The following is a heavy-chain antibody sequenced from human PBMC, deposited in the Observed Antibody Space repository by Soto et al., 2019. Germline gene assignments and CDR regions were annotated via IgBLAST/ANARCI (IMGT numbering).Heavy chain of an antibody. J-gene: IGHJ6*02. CDR1: GGSFSGYY. Sequence: KTSETLSLTCAVYGGSFSGYYWSWIRQPPGKGLEWIGGINHSGSTNYNPSLKSRVTISVDTSKNQFSLKLSSVTAADTAVYYCARGKLWSGYYKPYYYYGMDVWGQGTTVTVS. V-gene: IGHV4-34*01. CDR2: INHSGST. CDR3: ARGKLWSGYYKPYYYYGMDV. D-gene: IGHD3-3*01.